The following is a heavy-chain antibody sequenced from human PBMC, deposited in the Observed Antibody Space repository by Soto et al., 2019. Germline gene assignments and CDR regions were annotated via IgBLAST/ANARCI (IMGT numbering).Heavy chain of an antibody. J-gene: IGHJ4*02. Sequence: QVQLVQSGAEVKRPGSSVKVSCKASGDTFNFYSINWVRQAPGVGLEWVGRVNPILSMSNYAQRFQGRVTWTAHQSSSTAYMELRSLRSEDTAIYYCASSYGSGYRAFDYWGQGALVTVSS. V-gene: IGHV1-69*02. D-gene: IGHD3-10*01. CDR1: GDTFNFYS. CDR3: ASSYGSGYRAFDY. CDR2: VNPILSMS.